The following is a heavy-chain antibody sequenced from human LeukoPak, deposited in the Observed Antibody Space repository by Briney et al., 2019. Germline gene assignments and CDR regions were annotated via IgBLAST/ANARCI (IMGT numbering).Heavy chain of an antibody. CDR1: GYTFTNYR. J-gene: IGHJ4*02. Sequence: LGESLKISCKGSGYTFTNYRIAWVRQMPGKGLEWVGIFYPANSDTRYSPSFQGQVTMSADKSINTAYLQWSSLKASDTAMYYCARRYDNTGYSDYWGQGTLVTVSS. CDR3: ARRYDNTGYSDY. D-gene: IGHD2-21*01. CDR2: FYPANSDT. V-gene: IGHV5-51*01.